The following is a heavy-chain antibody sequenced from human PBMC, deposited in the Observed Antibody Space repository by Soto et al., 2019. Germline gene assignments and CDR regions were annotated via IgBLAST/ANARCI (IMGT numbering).Heavy chain of an antibody. J-gene: IGHJ5*02. CDR3: VRDFLTNKHWPGP. D-gene: IGHD7-27*01. V-gene: IGHV4-38-2*02. CDR1: GYAISSGSY. Sequence: PSETLSLTCAVSGYAISSGSYWDWIRQPPGKGLEWIGSIYHSGNTYFNPSLESRVAISVDTSKNQFSLKLSSVTATDTAVYYCVRDFLTNKHWPGPWGQGILVTVS. CDR2: IYHSGNT.